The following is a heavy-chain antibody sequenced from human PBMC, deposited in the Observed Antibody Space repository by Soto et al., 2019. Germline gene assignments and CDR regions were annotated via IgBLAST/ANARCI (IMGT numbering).Heavy chain of an antibody. CDR1: GFTFSDYY. CDR2: ISSSGSTI. D-gene: IGHD3-3*01. V-gene: IGHV3-11*01. Sequence: GGSLRLSCAASGFTFSDYYMSWIRQAPGKGLEWVSYISSSGSTIYYADSVKGRFTISRDNAKNSLYLQMNSLRAEDTAVYYCASTKGRFLEWSTGGWFDPWGQGTLVTVSS. CDR3: ASTKGRFLEWSTGGWFDP. J-gene: IGHJ5*02.